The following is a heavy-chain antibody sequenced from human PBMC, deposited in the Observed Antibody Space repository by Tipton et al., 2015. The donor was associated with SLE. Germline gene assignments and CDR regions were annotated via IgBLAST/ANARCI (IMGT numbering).Heavy chain of an antibody. J-gene: IGHJ4*02. CDR2: FYPGDSDV. CDR1: GYSFTTYW. CDR3: ARLGPDCSSTSCYFDY. V-gene: IGHV5-51*03. Sequence: VQSGAEVKKPGESLKISCKASGYSFTTYWIGWVRQMPGKGLELMGIFYPGDSDVRYSPPFQGQVTFSADKSISTAYLQWSYLKASDTAMYYCARLGPDCSSTSCYFDYWGQGTLVTVSS. D-gene: IGHD2-2*01.